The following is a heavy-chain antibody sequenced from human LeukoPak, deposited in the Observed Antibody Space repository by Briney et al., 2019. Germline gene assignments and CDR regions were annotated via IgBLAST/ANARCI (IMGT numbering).Heavy chain of an antibody. Sequence: SVKLSCKASGGTFSSYAIRWVRQAPGKGLEWMGRIFPIFGTANYAQKFQGRHTITTDDSTSTAYMELSSLRSEDTAVYYCATLPRGYYYDSSEGYWGQGTLVTVSS. CDR1: GGTFSSYA. D-gene: IGHD3-22*01. J-gene: IGHJ4*02. CDR2: IFPIFGTA. CDR3: ATLPRGYYYDSSEGY. V-gene: IGHV1-69*05.